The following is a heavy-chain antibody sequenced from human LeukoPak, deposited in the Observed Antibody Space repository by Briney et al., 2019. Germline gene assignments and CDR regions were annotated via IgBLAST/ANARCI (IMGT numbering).Heavy chain of an antibody. J-gene: IGHJ4*02. CDR2: IYPGDSDT. D-gene: IGHD2-2*02. V-gene: IGHV5-51*01. Sequence: GESLKISCKGSGYSFTSHWIGWVRQMPGKGLEWMGIIYPGDSDTKYSPSVQGQVTISVDKSISTAYLQWSSLKASDTAMYYCARKYCSSTGCYNNFDYWGQGTLVTVSS. CDR1: GYSFTSHW. CDR3: ARKYCSSTGCYNNFDY.